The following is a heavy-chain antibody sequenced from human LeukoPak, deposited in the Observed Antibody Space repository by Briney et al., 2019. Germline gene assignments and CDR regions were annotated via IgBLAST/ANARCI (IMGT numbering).Heavy chain of an antibody. V-gene: IGHV4-61*02. CDR2: IYTSGST. CDR3: TKGGELMNY. CDR1: GGSVSSGNYY. J-gene: IGHJ4*02. Sequence: SETVSLTCTVSGGSVSSGNYYWTWIRQPAGKGLEWIGRIYTSGSTNYNPSLKSRVTISIDASKNQFSLRLTSVTAADTAVYYCTKGGELMNYWGQGTLVTVSS. D-gene: IGHD1-26*01.